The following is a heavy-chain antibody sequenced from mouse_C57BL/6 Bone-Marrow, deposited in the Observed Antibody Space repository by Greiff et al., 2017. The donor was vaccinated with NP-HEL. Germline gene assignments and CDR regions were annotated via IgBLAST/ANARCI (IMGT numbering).Heavy chain of an antibody. CDR1: GFTFSDYY. Sequence: EVQLVESGGGLVQPGGSLKLSCAASGFTFSDYYMYWVRQTPEKRLEWVAYISNGGGSTYYPDTVKGRFTISRDNAKNTLYLQMSRLKSEDTAMYYWAGGSRPYWYCDVWGTGTTVTVSS. D-gene: IGHD1-1*01. CDR2: ISNGGGST. J-gene: IGHJ1*03. V-gene: IGHV5-12*01. CDR3: AGGSRPYWYCDV.